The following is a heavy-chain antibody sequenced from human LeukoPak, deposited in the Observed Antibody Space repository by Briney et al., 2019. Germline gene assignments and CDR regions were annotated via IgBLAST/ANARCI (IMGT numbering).Heavy chain of an antibody. CDR1: GFTFSSYA. CDR2: ISYDGSNK. D-gene: IGHD2-2*01. J-gene: IGHJ4*02. Sequence: GGSLRLSCAASGFTFSSYAMHWVRQAPGKGLEWVAVISYDGSNKYYADSVKGRFTISRDNSKNTLYLQMDSLRVEDTAVYYCARVDCRSTSCSPFDYWGQGTLVTVSS. CDR3: ARVDCRSTSCSPFDY. V-gene: IGHV3-30*04.